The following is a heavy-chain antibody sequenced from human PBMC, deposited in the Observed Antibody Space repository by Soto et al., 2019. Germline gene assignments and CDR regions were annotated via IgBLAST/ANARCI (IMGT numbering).Heavy chain of an antibody. Sequence: QITLKESGPTLVKPTQTLTLTCSFSGFSLTNSGVGVGWIRQPPGKALEWLAFIYWDDEKHYRPSLQSRLTGPKGPAKGQVGLKMTNLDPLDPATYYCSPTRSPPYYWGGGDFDYWGQGTLVIVSS. CDR2: IYWDDEK. D-gene: IGHD3-10*01. V-gene: IGHV2-5*02. CDR3: SPTRSPPYYWGGGDFDY. J-gene: IGHJ4*02. CDR1: GFSLTNSGVG.